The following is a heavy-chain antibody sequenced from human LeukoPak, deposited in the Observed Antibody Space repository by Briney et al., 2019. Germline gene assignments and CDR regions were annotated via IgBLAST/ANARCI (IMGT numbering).Heavy chain of an antibody. CDR3: IEDAPNGSIDY. D-gene: IGHD2-8*01. Sequence: GGSLRLSCAASGFTFSSYAMHWVRQAPGKGLEWVAVISYDGSNKYYADSVKGRFTISRDNSKNTLYLQMNSLRAEDTALYYCIEDAPNGSIDYWGQGTLVTVSS. CDR2: ISYDGSNK. J-gene: IGHJ4*02. CDR1: GFTFSSYA. V-gene: IGHV3-30-3*01.